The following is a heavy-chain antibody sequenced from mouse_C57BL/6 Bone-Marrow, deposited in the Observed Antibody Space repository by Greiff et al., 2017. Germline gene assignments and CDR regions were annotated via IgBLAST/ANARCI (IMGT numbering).Heavy chain of an antibody. CDR2: IYPSDSET. V-gene: IGHV1-61*01. CDR3: ARGITTVVPYYYAMDY. CDR1: GYTFTSYW. D-gene: IGHD1-1*01. Sequence: QVQLQQPGAELVRPGSSVKLSCKASGYTFTSYWMDWVKQRPGQGLEWIGNIYPSDSETHYNQKFKDKATLTVDKSSSTAYMQLSSLTSEDSAVXYCARGITTVVPYYYAMDYWGQGTSVTVSS. J-gene: IGHJ4*01.